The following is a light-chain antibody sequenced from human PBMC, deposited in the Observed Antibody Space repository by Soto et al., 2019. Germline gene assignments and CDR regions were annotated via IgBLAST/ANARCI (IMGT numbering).Light chain of an antibody. J-gene: IGKJ4*01. CDR3: QQYGSAPLT. Sequence: ETVLTQSPGTLSLSPGERATLSCRASQTVRNNYLAWYQQKPGQAPRLLIYGASSRATGIPDRFSGSGSGTDFTLTISRLEPEEFAVYYCQQYGSAPLTFGGGTKVEIK. CDR2: GAS. CDR1: QTVRNNY. V-gene: IGKV3-20*01.